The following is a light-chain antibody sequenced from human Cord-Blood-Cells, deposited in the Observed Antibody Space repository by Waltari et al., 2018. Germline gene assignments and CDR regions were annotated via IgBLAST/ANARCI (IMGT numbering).Light chain of an antibody. V-gene: IGKV1-13*02. CDR3: QQFNIYPHVVT. CDR1: QGISSV. J-gene: IGKJ3*01. Sequence: AIQLSQSPSYLSASVGDRVTTPCRARQGISSVLTWYQQTPGKAPKLLIYDASSLESGVPSKFGVSGTQTDFTLTISSLQSDEFATYFCQQFNIYPHVVTFGPGTKVDIK. CDR2: DAS.